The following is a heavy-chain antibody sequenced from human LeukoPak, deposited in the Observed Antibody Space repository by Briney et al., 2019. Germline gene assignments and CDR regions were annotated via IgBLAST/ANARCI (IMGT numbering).Heavy chain of an antibody. V-gene: IGHV4-34*01. CDR3: ARDYVGVAGTFDY. J-gene: IGHJ4*02. CDR2: VNHGGST. Sequence: SETLSLTCTVSGGSISSYYWSWIRQPPGKGLEWIGEVNHGGSTNYNPSLKSRVTISIDTSKNQFSLKLSSVTAADTAVYYCARDYVGVAGTFDYWGQGTLVTVSS. CDR1: GGSISSYY. D-gene: IGHD6-19*01.